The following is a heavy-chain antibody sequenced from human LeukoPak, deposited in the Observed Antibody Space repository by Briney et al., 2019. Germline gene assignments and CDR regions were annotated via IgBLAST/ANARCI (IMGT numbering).Heavy chain of an antibody. J-gene: IGHJ4*02. V-gene: IGHV1-2*02. CDR1: GYTFTSYD. CDR3: ARTSHYVDIAATIPYGIYYFDY. Sequence: ASVKVSCKASGYTFTSYDINWVRPATGQGLEWMGWINPNSGGTNYAQKFQGRVTMTRDTSISTAYMELSRLRSDDTAVYYCARTSHYVDIAATIPYGIYYFDYWGQGTLVTVSS. CDR2: INPNSGGT. D-gene: IGHD5-12*01.